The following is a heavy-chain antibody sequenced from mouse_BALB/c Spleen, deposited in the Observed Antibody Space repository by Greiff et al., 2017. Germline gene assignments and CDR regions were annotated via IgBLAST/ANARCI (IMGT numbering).Heavy chain of an antibody. CDR1: GFTFSSYT. V-gene: IGHV5-6-4*01. Sequence: DVMLVESGGGLVKPGGSLKLSCAASGFTFSSYTMSWVRQTPEKRLEWVATISSGGSYTYYPDSVKGRFTISRDNAKNTLYLQMSSLKSEDTAMYYCTADDYWGQGTTLTVSS. J-gene: IGHJ2*01. CDR3: TADDY. CDR2: ISSGGSYT.